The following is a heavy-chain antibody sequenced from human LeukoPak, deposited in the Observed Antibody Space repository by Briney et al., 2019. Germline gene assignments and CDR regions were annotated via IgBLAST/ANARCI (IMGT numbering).Heavy chain of an antibody. D-gene: IGHD2/OR15-2a*01. CDR2: IYHSGST. J-gene: IGHJ2*01. CDR1: GGSISSSNW. CDR3: RIRRPHWYLDL. Sequence: SSGTLSLTCAVSGGSISSSNWWSWVRQPPGKGLEWIGEIYHSGSTNYNPSLKSRVTISVDKSKNQFSLKLSSVTAADTAVYCARIRRPHWYLDLWGRGTLVTVSS. V-gene: IGHV4-4*02.